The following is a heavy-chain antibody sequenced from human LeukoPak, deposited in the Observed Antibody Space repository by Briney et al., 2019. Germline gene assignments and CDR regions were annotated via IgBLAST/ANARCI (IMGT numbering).Heavy chain of an antibody. J-gene: IGHJ4*02. V-gene: IGHV3-23*01. CDR2: ISGSGGST. CDR3: ASILKWFVYEY. D-gene: IGHD3-10*01. CDR1: GFTFSSYA. Sequence: GGSLRLSCAASGFTFSSYAMSWVRQAPGEWRGWVSVISGSGGSTYYADSVQGRFTISRDNSKNTLYLQMNSLRAEDTAVYYCASILKWFVYEYWGQGTLVTVSS.